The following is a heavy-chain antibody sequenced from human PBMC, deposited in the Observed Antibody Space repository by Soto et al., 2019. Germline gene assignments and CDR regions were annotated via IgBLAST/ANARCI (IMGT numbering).Heavy chain of an antibody. D-gene: IGHD3-22*01. J-gene: IGHJ4*02. Sequence: QVQLQESGPGLVKPSQTLSLTCTVSGGSISSGGYYWSWIRQHPGKGLEWIGYIYYSGSTYYNPSLKSRVTISVDTSKNQFSLKLSSLTAADTAVYYCARGPPYYDSRVLFNYWGQGTLVTVSS. V-gene: IGHV4-31*03. CDR3: ARGPPYYDSRVLFNY. CDR2: IYYSGST. CDR1: GGSISSGGYY.